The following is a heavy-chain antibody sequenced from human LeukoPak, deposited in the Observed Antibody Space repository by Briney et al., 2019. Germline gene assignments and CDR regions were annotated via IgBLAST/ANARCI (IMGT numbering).Heavy chain of an antibody. CDR2: INHSGST. CDR3: ARQIEYSSSSIPFYYYGMDV. J-gene: IGHJ6*02. Sequence: SETLSLTCAVYGGSFSGYYWSWIRQPPGKGLEWIGEINHSGSTNYNPSLKSRVTKSVDTSKNQFSLKLSSVTAADTAVYYCARQIEYSSSSIPFYYYGMDVWGQGTTVTVSS. D-gene: IGHD6-6*01. V-gene: IGHV4-34*01. CDR1: GGSFSGYY.